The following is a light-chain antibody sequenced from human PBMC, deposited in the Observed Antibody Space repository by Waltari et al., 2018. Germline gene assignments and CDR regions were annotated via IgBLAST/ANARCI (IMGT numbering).Light chain of an antibody. CDR2: DIY. J-gene: IGLJ3*02. Sequence: QSALTQPRSVSGSPGQSVTISCTGPGGPVRGSSYVSWYQQHPGKAPKLIIYDIYKRPSGVPDRFSGSKSDNTASLTISGLQAEDEADFFCCAFAATPLFGGGTKLTVL. CDR1: GGPVRGSSY. CDR3: CAFAATPL. V-gene: IGLV2-11*01.